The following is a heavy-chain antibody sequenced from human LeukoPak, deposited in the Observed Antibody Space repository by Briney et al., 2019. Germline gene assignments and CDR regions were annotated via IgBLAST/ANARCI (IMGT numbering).Heavy chain of an antibody. V-gene: IGHV3-23*01. J-gene: IGHJ4*02. CDR2: ISGSGGST. D-gene: IGHD6-19*01. CDR1: GFTFSSYA. CDR3: AKSVPIAVAGRGDYFAY. Sequence: PGGSLRLSCAASGFTFSSYAMSWVRQAPGKGLEWVSAISGSGGSTYYADSVKGRFTISRDNSKNTLYLQMNSLRAEDTAVYYCAKSVPIAVAGRGDYFAYWGQGTLVTVSS.